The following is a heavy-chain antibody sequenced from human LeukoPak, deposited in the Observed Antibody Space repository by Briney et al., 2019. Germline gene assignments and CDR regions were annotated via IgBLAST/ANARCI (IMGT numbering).Heavy chain of an antibody. CDR2: INHSGST. Sequence: SETLSLTCAVYGGSFSGYYWSWIRQPPGKGLEWIGEINHSGSTYYNPSLKSRVTISVDTSKNQFSLKLSSVTAADTAMYYCARRATVVTNAFDIWGQGTMVTVSS. CDR3: ARRATVVTNAFDI. CDR1: GGSFSGYY. V-gene: IGHV4-34*09. J-gene: IGHJ3*02. D-gene: IGHD4-17*01.